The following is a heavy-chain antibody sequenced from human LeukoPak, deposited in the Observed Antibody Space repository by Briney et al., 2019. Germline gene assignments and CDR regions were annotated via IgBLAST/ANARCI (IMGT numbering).Heavy chain of an antibody. CDR2: ISSSSSYI. CDR1: GFTFSSYS. D-gene: IGHD1-26*01. Sequence: GGSLRLSCAASGFTFSSYSMNWVRQAPGKGLEWVSSISSSSSYIYYADSVKGRFTISRDNAKNSLYLQMNSLRAEDTAVYYCARDRSGSYYYYYMDVWGKGTTVSVSS. V-gene: IGHV3-21*01. CDR3: ARDRSGSYYYYYMDV. J-gene: IGHJ6*03.